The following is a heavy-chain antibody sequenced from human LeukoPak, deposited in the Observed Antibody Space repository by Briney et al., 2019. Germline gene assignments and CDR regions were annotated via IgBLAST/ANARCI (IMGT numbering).Heavy chain of an antibody. CDR3: AGSILTGYPNFDY. Sequence: GGSLRLSCAASGFTFSDYYMTWIRQAPGKGLEWVSYISSSGYYADSVKGRFTISRDNAKNSLYLQMNSLRAEDTAVYYCAGSILTGYPNFDYWGQGTLVTVSS. V-gene: IGHV3-11*04. D-gene: IGHD3-9*01. CDR1: GFTFSDYY. CDR2: ISSSG. J-gene: IGHJ4*02.